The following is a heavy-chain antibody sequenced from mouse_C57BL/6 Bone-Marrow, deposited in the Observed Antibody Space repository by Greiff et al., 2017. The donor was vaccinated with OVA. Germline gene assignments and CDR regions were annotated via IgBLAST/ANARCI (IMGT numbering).Heavy chain of an antibody. CDR2: IDPSDSYT. D-gene: IGHD1-1*02. J-gene: IGHJ3*01. Sequence: VKLQQPGAELVKPGASVKLSCKASGYTFTSYWMQWVKQRPGQGLEWIGEIDPSDSYTNYNQKFKGKATLTVDTSSSTAYMQLSSLTSEDSAVYYCERGGGPFAYGGQGTLVTVSA. CDR1: GYTFTSYW. CDR3: ERGGGPFAY. V-gene: IGHV1-50*01.